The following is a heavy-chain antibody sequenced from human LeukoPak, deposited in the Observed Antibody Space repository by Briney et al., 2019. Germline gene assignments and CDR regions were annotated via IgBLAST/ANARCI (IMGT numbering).Heavy chain of an antibody. J-gene: IGHJ5*02. D-gene: IGHD2-2*01. CDR3: ARGLTRAAIRSALWWFDP. CDR1: GFTFTGYY. V-gene: IGHV1-2*02. Sequence: ASVTVSCKASGFTFTGYYMHWVQQAPGQGLEWMGWINPNSGGTNYAQKFQGRVTMTRDTSISTAYMELGRLRSDDTAVYYCARGLTRAAIRSALWWFDPWGQGTLVTVSS. CDR2: INPNSGGT.